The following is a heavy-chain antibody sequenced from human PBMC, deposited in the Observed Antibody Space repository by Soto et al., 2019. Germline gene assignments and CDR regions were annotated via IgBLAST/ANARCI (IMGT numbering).Heavy chain of an antibody. Sequence: QVQLVESGGGVVQPGRSLRLSCVASGFTFSDYNIHWVRQAPGKGLEWVALISYDGSNKYYADSVKGRFTISRDSSKNTLYLQMNSLRDEDTAIYYCAKDKGYTYGHAFDYWGQGTLVTVSS. V-gene: IGHV3-30*18. CDR3: AKDKGYTYGHAFDY. D-gene: IGHD5-18*01. CDR2: ISYDGSNK. J-gene: IGHJ4*02. CDR1: GFTFSDYN.